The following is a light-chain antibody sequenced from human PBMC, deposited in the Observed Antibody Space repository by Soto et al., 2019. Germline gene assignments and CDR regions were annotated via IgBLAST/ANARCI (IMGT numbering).Light chain of an antibody. CDR3: LSYDSSSNNYV. V-gene: IGLV6-57*03. Sequence: NFMLTQPHSVSEAPGKTVTISCTRSSGSIASNSVQWYQQRPGSAPTTVIYENNRRPSVVPYRFSGSIGSSSNSASLTISGLGTEDEADYYCLSYDSSSNNYVFGTGTKLTVL. J-gene: IGLJ1*01. CDR1: SGSIASNS. CDR2: ENN.